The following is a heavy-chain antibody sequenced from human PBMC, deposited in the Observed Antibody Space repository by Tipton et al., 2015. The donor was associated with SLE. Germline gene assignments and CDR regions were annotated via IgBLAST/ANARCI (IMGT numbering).Heavy chain of an antibody. V-gene: IGHV4-59*01. CDR2: IYYSGST. J-gene: IGHJ6*03. CDR3: ARDWASVGYHYFMDV. CDR1: GGSFSVYY. Sequence: PGLVKPSETLSLSCDVYGGSFSVYYWMWIRQPPGKGLEWIGYIYYSGSTDYKPSLKSRVTISIDTSKNQFSLKLRSVTAADTAIYYCARDWASVGYHYFMDVWGKGTTVTVSS. D-gene: IGHD3-16*01.